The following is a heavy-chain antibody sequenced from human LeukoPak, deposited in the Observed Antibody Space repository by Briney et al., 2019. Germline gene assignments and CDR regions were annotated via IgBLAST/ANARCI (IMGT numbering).Heavy chain of an antibody. V-gene: IGHV4-39*01. D-gene: IGHD3-3*01. CDR3: ARHRFPPNYFWSGLNAFHI. CDR2: SYYSGST. Sequence: TSETLSLTCTVSGGSISSSSYYWGWIRQPPGKGLEWIGSSYYSGSTYYNPSLKSRVTVSVDTSKNQFSLKLSSVTAADTAVYYCARHRFPPNYFWSGLNAFHIWGQGTMVTVSS. CDR1: GGSISSSSYY. J-gene: IGHJ3*02.